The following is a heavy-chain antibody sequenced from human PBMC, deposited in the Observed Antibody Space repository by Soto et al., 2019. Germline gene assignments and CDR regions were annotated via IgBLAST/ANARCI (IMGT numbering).Heavy chain of an antibody. CDR3: ARIPGDSSGYSGDY. J-gene: IGHJ4*02. D-gene: IGHD3-22*01. CDR1: GFTFSSYS. CDR2: ISSSSSTI. V-gene: IGHV3-48*02. Sequence: PGGSLRLSCAASGFTFSSYSMNWVRQAPGKGLEWVSYISSSSSTIYYADSVKGRFTISRDNAKNSLYLQMYSLRDEDTAVYYCARIPGDSSGYSGDYWGQGTLVTVSS.